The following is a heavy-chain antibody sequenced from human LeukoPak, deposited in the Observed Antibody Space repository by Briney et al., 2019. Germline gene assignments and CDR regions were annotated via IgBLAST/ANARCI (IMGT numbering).Heavy chain of an antibody. V-gene: IGHV3-9*01. CDR3: AKGAGYSGYGRAHFDY. CDR2: ISWNSGSI. Sequence: GGSLRLSCAASGFIFKNYWMSWVRQAPGKGLEWVSGISWNSGSIGYADSVKGRFTISRDNAKNSLYLQMNSLRAEDTALYYCAKGAGYSGYGRAHFDYWGQGTLVTVSS. CDR1: GFIFKNYW. D-gene: IGHD5-12*01. J-gene: IGHJ4*02.